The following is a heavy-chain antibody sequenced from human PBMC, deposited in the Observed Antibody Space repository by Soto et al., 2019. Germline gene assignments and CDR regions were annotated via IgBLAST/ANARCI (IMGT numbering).Heavy chain of an antibody. CDR1: GGSISSSNW. CDR3: ARDARYDYYYYYYGMDV. CDR2: IYHSGST. V-gene: IGHV4-4*02. D-gene: IGHD3-3*01. J-gene: IGHJ6*02. Sequence: SETLSLTCAVSGGSISSSNWWSWVRQPPGKGLEWIGEIYHSGSTNYNPSLKSRVTISVDKSKNQFSLKLSSVTAADTAVYYCARDARYDYYYYYYGMDVWGQGTTVAVSS.